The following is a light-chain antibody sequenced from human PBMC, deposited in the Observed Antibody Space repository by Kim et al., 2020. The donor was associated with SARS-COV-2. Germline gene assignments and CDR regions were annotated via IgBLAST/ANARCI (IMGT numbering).Light chain of an antibody. Sequence: GQSVAISCTAISGSIASNYVQWYQQHPGSAPPSVIYHDIHRASVGPARFSGSIDSASKSASLSISGLKTEDEADYYGQSSESSARVFGGGTQLTVL. V-gene: IGLV6-57*02. CDR2: HDI. CDR1: SGSIASNY. CDR3: QSSESSARV. J-gene: IGLJ3*02.